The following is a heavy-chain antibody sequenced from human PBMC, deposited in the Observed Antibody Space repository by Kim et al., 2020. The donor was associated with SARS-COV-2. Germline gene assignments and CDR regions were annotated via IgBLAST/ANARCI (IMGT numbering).Heavy chain of an antibody. V-gene: IGHV3-11*01. CDR3: ATVRGAAGPCCYYYYGMAY. CDR2: ISSSGSTI. J-gene: IGHJ6*02. CDR1: GFTFSDYY. Sequence: GGSLRLSCAASGFTFSDYYMSWVRQAPGKGLEWVSYISSSGSTIYYADSVKGRFTISRDNAKNSLYLQMNSLRAEDTAVYYCATVRGAAGPCCYYYYGMAYWGQGTTVTVSS. D-gene: IGHD6-13*01.